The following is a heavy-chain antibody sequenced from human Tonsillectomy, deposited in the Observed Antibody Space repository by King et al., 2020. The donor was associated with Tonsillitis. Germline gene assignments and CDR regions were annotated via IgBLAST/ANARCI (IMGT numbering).Heavy chain of an antibody. D-gene: IGHD3-10*01. CDR3: ARGRITMVRGVISWFDP. Sequence: VQLQQWGAGLLKPSETLSLTCAVYGGSFSGYYWSWIRQPPGKGLEWIGEINHSGSTNYNPSLMSRVTISVDTSKNQFSLKLSSVTAADTAVYYCARGRITMVRGVISWFDPWGQGTLVTVSS. CDR2: INHSGST. CDR1: GGSFSGYY. J-gene: IGHJ5*02. V-gene: IGHV4-34*01.